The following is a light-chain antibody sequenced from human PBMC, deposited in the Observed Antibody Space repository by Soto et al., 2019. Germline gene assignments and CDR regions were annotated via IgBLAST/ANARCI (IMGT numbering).Light chain of an antibody. CDR1: SSDVGGYNY. J-gene: IGLJ1*01. Sequence: QSVLTQPASVSGSPGQSITISCTGTSSDVGGYNYVSWYQQHPGKAPKLMIYEVSNRPSGVSNRFSGSKSGNTASLTISGLQAEDEADYCSSYTSSSTYVLGTGTKVTVL. CDR2: EVS. V-gene: IGLV2-14*01. CDR3: SSYTSSSTYV.